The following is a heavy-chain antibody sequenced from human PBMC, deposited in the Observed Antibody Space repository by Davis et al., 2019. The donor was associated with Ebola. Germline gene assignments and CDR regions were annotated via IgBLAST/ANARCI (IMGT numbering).Heavy chain of an antibody. CDR3: TRVTDIVVVPAAMRTSYYYYYGMDV. CDR1: GFTFGDYA. V-gene: IGHV3-49*04. J-gene: IGHJ6*02. CDR2: IRSKAYGGTT. Sequence: GGSLRLSCTASGFTFGDYAMSWVRQAPGKGLEWVGFIRSKAYGGTTEYAASVKGRFTIPRDDSKNIAYLQMNSLKTEDTAVYYCTRVTDIVVVPAAMRTSYYYYYGMDVWGQGTTVTVSS. D-gene: IGHD2-2*01.